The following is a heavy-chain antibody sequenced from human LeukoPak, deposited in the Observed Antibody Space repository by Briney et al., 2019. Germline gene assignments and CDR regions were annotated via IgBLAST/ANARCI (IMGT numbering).Heavy chain of an antibody. V-gene: IGHV3-23*01. CDR1: GFTFSAFA. Sequence: GGSLRLSCAASGFTFSAFAMTWVRQAPGKGLEWVSAISGSGGSTYYADSVKGRFTISRDNSKNTLYLQMNSLRAEDTAVYYCAKVRVFGYSVPFDYWGQGTLVTVSS. CDR3: AKVRVFGYSVPFDY. D-gene: IGHD3-22*01. J-gene: IGHJ4*02. CDR2: ISGSGGST.